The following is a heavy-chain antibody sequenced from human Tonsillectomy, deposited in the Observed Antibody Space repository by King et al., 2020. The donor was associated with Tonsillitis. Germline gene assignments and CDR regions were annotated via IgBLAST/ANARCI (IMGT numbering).Heavy chain of an antibody. CDR2: IEQDGSEK. Sequence: VQLVESGGGLVQPGVSLRLSCAASGFTFSNYWMNWVRQAPGKGLEWVANIEQDGSEKYYVNSVKGRFTISRDNANNSLSLQMHSLRAEDTAVYYCARGGSVWHSTLTAFDMWGHGTVVTVSS. D-gene: IGHD6-19*01. CDR1: GFTFSNYW. CDR3: ARGGSVWHSTLTAFDM. V-gene: IGHV3-7*03. J-gene: IGHJ3*02.